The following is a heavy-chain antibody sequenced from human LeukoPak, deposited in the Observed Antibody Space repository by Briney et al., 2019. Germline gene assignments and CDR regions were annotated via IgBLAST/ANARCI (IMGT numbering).Heavy chain of an antibody. Sequence: HPWGSLRLSCAGSDFSFITYAMSWVRQAPGKGLEWVSTITGRGDATYYADSVKGRFTISRDNSKNTLYLQMNSLRAEDTAVYYCARVNGSGSYYSRIYYMDVWGKGTTVTISS. CDR2: ITGRGDAT. CDR3: ARVNGSGSYYSRIYYMDV. CDR1: DFSFITYA. J-gene: IGHJ6*03. D-gene: IGHD3-10*01. V-gene: IGHV3-23*01.